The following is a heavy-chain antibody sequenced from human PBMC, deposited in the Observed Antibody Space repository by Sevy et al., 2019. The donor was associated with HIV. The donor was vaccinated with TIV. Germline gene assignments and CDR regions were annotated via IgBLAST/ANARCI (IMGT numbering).Heavy chain of an antibody. CDR1: GFTFSSYS. CDR3: ARSPSYSSGWYGIDY. D-gene: IGHD6-19*01. J-gene: IGHJ4*02. V-gene: IGHV3-48*01. Sequence: GGSLRLSCAASGFTFSSYSMNWVRQAPGKGLEWVSYISRSSSTIYYVYSVKGRFTISRDNAKNSLYLQMNSLRAEDTAVYYCARSPSYSSGWYGIDYWGQGTLVTVSS. CDR2: ISRSSSTI.